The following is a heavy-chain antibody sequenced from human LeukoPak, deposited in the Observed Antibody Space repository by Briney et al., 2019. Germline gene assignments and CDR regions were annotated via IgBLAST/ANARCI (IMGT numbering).Heavy chain of an antibody. CDR2: INHSGST. CDR3: ARESYY. D-gene: IGHD3-16*02. Sequence: SETLSLTCAVYGGSFSAYYWSWFRQPPGKGLDWIGEINHSGSTNYNPSLKSRVTISVDTSKNQFSLKLTSVTAADTAVYYCARESYYWGQGTLVTVSS. J-gene: IGHJ4*02. CDR1: GGSFSAYY. V-gene: IGHV4-34*01.